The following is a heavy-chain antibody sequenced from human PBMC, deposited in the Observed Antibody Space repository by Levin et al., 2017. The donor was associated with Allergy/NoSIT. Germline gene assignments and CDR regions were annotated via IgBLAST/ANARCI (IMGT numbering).Heavy chain of an antibody. CDR1: GFTFDDYT. D-gene: IGHD3-10*01. V-gene: IGHV3-43*01. Sequence: GGSLRLSCAASGFTFDDYTMHWVRQAPGKGLEWVSLISWDGGSTYYADSVKGRFTISRDNSKNSLYLQMNSLRTEDTALYYCAKGPDYYGSGSYRAFDYWGQGTLVTVSS. J-gene: IGHJ4*02. CDR3: AKGPDYYGSGSYRAFDY. CDR2: ISWDGGST.